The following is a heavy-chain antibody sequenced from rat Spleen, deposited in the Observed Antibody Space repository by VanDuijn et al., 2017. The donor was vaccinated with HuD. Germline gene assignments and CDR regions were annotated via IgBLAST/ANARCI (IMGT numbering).Heavy chain of an antibody. CDR2: ISYSGST. D-gene: IGHD1-10*01. CDR3: ARSTTYFDY. V-gene: IGHV3-1*01. CDR1: GYSITSNF. J-gene: IGHJ2*01. Sequence: EVQLQESGPGLVKPSQSLSLTCSVTGYSITSNFWGWIRKFPGNKMEWIGHISYSGSTSYNPSLKSRISITRDTSKNQFFLQVNSVTTEDTATYYCARSTTYFDYWGQGVMVTVSS.